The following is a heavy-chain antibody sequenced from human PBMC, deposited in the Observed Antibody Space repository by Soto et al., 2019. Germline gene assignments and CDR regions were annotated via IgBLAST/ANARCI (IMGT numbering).Heavy chain of an antibody. Sequence: GGSLRLSCATSGFTFSTYAMHWVRQAPGKGLEYVSAISSNVRSIYYANSVKGRFTISRDNSKNTLYLQMDSLRAEDMAVYYCARDRCTNGVCYAPSDYWGQGTLVTVSS. CDR3: ARDRCTNGVCYAPSDY. J-gene: IGHJ4*02. CDR2: ISSNVRSI. D-gene: IGHD2-8*01. CDR1: GFTFSTYA. V-gene: IGHV3-64*01.